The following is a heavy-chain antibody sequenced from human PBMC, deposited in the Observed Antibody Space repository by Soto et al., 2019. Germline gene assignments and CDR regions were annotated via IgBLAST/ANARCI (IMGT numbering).Heavy chain of an antibody. V-gene: IGHV4-30-4*01. D-gene: IGHD2-2*01. Sequence: SETLSLTCTVSGGSISSGDYYWSWIRQPPGKGLEWIGYIYYSGSTYYNPSRKSRVTISVDTSKNQFSLKLSSVTAADTAVYYCARATIVLVPAAMVSHWLDPWVQGTLVT. J-gene: IGHJ5*02. CDR3: ARATIVLVPAAMVSHWLDP. CDR2: IYYSGST. CDR1: GGSISSGDYY.